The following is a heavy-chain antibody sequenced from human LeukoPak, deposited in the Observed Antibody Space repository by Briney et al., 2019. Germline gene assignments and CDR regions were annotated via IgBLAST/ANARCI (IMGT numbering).Heavy chain of an antibody. CDR2: ISSNGGST. D-gene: IGHD6-13*01. CDR1: GFTFSSYA. Sequence: AGGSLRLSCAASGFTFSSYAMHWVRQAPGKGLEYVSAISSNGGSTYYANSVKGRFTISRDNSKNTLYLQMDSLRSEDTAVYYCARDFFPIVDSSWYEIGYWGQGTLVTVSS. V-gene: IGHV3-64*01. J-gene: IGHJ4*02. CDR3: ARDFFPIVDSSWYEIGY.